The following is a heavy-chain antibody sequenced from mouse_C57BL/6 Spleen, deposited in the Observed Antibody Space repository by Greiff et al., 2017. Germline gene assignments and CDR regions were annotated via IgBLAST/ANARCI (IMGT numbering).Heavy chain of an antibody. D-gene: IGHD4-1*01. CDR2: INYDGSST. CDR1: GFTFSDYY. Sequence: DVKLVESEGGLVQPGSSMKLSCTASGFTFSDYYMAWVRQVPEKGLEWVANINYDGSSTYYLDSLKSRFIISRDNAKNILYLQMSSLKSEDTATYYCARVELNWSFDYWGQGTTLTVSS. J-gene: IGHJ2*01. V-gene: IGHV5-16*01. CDR3: ARVELNWSFDY.